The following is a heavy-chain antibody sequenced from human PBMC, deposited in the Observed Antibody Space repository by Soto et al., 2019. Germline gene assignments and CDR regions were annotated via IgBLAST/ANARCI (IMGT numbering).Heavy chain of an antibody. CDR2: IWYDGSNK. CDR3: ARGPPYSSGWYEDY. Sequence: QVQLVESGGGVVQPGRSLTLSCAASGFTFSTYAMHWVLQAPGKGPEWVAVIWYDGSNKYYADSVKGRFTVSRDNSKNALYLQMNSLRAEDTAVYYCARGPPYSSGWYEDYWGQGTLVTVSS. J-gene: IGHJ4*02. D-gene: IGHD6-19*01. V-gene: IGHV3-33*01. CDR1: GFTFSTYA.